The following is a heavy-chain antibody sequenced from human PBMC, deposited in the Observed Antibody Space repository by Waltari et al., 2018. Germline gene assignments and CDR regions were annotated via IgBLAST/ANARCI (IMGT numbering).Heavy chain of an antibody. CDR2: MSSSSRYR. V-gene: IGHV3-21*01. D-gene: IGHD1-26*01. J-gene: IGHJ4*02. CDR1: GFTFSSYS. CDR3: ARGVVGALDY. Sequence: EVQLVESGGGLVKPGGSLRLSCAASGFTFSSYSMNWVRQAPGKGLEGVSSMSSSSRYRYYADSVKGRFTSSRDNAKNSLYLQMNSLRAEDTAVYYCARGVVGALDYWGQGTLVTISS.